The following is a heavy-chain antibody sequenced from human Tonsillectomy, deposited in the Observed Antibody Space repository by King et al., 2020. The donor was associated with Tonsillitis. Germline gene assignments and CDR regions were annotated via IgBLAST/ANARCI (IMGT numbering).Heavy chain of an antibody. J-gene: IGHJ3*02. D-gene: IGHD2-15*01. V-gene: IGHV3-30*18. CDR1: GFTFSSYG. CDR2: ISYDGSNK. CDR3: AKGIWKLPRYTLLNEAFDI. Sequence: VQLVESGGGVVQPGRSLRLSCAASGFTFSSYGMHWVRQAPGKGLEWVAVISYDGSNKYYGDSVRGRFTISRDNSKNTLYLQMNSLRAEDTAVYYCAKGIWKLPRYTLLNEAFDIWGQGTMVTVSS.